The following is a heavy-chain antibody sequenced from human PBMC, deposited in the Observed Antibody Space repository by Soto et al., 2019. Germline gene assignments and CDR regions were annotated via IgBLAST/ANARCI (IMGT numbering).Heavy chain of an antibody. J-gene: IGHJ4*02. CDR2: INAGNGNT. CDR3: ARAGYLWFGVFDY. CDR1: GYTFTGYA. Sequence: ASVKVSCKASGYTFTGYAMHWVRQAPGQRLEWMGWINAGNGNTKYSQKFQGRVTITRDTSASTAYMELSSLRSEDTAVYYCARAGYLWFGVFDYWGQGTLVTVSS. D-gene: IGHD3-10*01. V-gene: IGHV1-3*01.